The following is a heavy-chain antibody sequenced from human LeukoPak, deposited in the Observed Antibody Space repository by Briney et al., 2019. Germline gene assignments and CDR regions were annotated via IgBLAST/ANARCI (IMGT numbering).Heavy chain of an antibody. Sequence: AESLRLSCAASGFTISSNYMIWLRQTPGKGLEWVSVIYSGGSTYYADSVKGRFTISRDNSKNTLYLQMNSLRADDTAVYYCARVAAAGPFDYWGQGTLVTVSS. V-gene: IGHV3-66*01. CDR2: IYSGGST. D-gene: IGHD6-13*01. CDR3: ARVAAAGPFDY. CDR1: GFTISSNY. J-gene: IGHJ4*02.